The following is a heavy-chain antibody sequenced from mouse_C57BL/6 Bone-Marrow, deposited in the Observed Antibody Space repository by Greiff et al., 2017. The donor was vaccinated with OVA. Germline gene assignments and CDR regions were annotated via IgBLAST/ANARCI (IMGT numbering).Heavy chain of an antibody. D-gene: IGHD4-1*01. Sequence: VQLKQSGPELVKPGASVKISCKASGYTFTDYYMNWVKQSHGKSLEWIGDINPNNGGTSYNQKFKCKATLTVDKSSSSAYMELRSLTSEYSAVYYCARGNWDRYFDYWGQGTTLTVSS. J-gene: IGHJ2*01. CDR1: GYTFTDYY. CDR3: ARGNWDRYFDY. CDR2: INPNNGGT. V-gene: IGHV1-26*01.